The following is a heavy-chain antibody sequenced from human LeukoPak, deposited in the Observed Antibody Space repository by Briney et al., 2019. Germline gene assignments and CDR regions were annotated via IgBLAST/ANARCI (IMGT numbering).Heavy chain of an antibody. CDR2: IYYSGGT. Sequence: SETLSLTCTVSGGSISNSNCYWGWIRQPPGKGLEWIGSIYYSGGTYYNASLKSRVTISIDTSKNQFSLKLSSVTAADTAVYYCARGRNYDILTVGFDYWGQGTLVTVSS. J-gene: IGHJ4*02. V-gene: IGHV4-39*07. D-gene: IGHD3-9*01. CDR1: GGSISNSNCY. CDR3: ARGRNYDILTVGFDY.